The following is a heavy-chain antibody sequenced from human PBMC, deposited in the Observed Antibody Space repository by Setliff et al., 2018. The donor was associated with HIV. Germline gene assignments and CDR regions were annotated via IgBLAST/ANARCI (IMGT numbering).Heavy chain of an antibody. J-gene: IGHJ3*02. CDR1: GGTFNSYA. CDR3: ARGMYSSGWYDAFDI. Sequence: GASVKVSCKASGGTFNSYAINWVRQAPGQGLEWMGGIIPVFGTANYAQNFQGRVTITADESTSTAYMELSSLRSEDTAVYYCARGMYSSGWYDAFDIWDQGTMVTVSS. CDR2: IIPVFGTA. D-gene: IGHD6-19*01. V-gene: IGHV1-69*13.